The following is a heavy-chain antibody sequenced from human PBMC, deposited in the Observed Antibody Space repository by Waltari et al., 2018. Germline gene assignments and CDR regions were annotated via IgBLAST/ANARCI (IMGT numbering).Heavy chain of an antibody. Sequence: EVQLVQSGAEVKKPGESLKISCKGSGYSFTSYWIGWVRQMPGKGLEWVGIIYPGDSDTSYSPPFQGQVTISADKSISTAYLQWSSLKASDTAMYYCARPRGDYYDSSGFDYWGQGTLVTVSS. CDR3: ARPRGDYYDSSGFDY. J-gene: IGHJ4*02. CDR1: GYSFTSYW. CDR2: IYPGDSDT. D-gene: IGHD3-22*01. V-gene: IGHV5-51*03.